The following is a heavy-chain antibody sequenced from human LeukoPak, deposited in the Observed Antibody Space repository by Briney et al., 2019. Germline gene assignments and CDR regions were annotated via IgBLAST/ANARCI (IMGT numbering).Heavy chain of an antibody. J-gene: IGHJ4*02. Sequence: SGPTLVNPTQTLTLTCTFSGFSLSTSGVGVGWIRQPPGKALEWLALIYWDDDKRYRPSLKSRLTITKDTSKNQVVLTMTNIDPVDTGTYYCARSPAYYYESSGYYHYWGQGTLVTVS. CDR1: GFSLSTSGVG. CDR2: IYWDDDK. D-gene: IGHD3-22*01. CDR3: ARSPAYYYESSGYYHY. V-gene: IGHV2-5*02.